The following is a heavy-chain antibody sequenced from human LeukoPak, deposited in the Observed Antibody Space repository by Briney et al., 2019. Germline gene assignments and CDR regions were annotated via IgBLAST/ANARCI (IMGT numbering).Heavy chain of an antibody. J-gene: IGHJ4*02. D-gene: IGHD2-2*01. CDR1: GFSFNLYS. CDR3: GRLAHNAWYAIDF. Sequence: GGSLRLSCAASGFSFNLYSMNWVRQVPGKGLEWVSSISSDSSSTYIYYADSVKGRFTISRDNAKNSLYLQLNSLRAEDTAVYYCGRLAHNAWYAIDFWGQGTLVTVSS. CDR2: ISSDSSSTYI. V-gene: IGHV3-21*01.